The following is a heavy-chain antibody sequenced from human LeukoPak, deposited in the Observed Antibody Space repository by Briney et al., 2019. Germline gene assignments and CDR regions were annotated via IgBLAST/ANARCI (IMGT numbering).Heavy chain of an antibody. CDR2: ISGSGGST. V-gene: IGHV3-23*01. CDR3: AKPGARDIVVVPAAMSYFDY. D-gene: IGHD2-2*01. CDR1: GFTFSNYA. Sequence: PGGSLRLSCAASGFTFSNYAMSWVRQAPGKGLEWVAAISGSGGSTYYADSVKGRFTISRDNSKNTLFLQMNSLRAEDTAVYYCAKPGARDIVVVPAAMSYFDYWGQGTLVTVSS. J-gene: IGHJ4*02.